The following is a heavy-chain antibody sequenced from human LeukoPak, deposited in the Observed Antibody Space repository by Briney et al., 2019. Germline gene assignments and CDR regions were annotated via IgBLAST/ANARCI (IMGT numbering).Heavy chain of an antibody. CDR1: GYTFTGYY. Sequence: ASVKVSCKASGYTFTGYYMHWVRQAPGQGLEWMGWIDPNSGGTNYAQKFQGRVTMTRDTSISTAYMELSRLRSDDTAVYYCARETSTRTSQWFGELLSIFDPWGQGTLVTVSS. CDR3: ARETSTRTSQWFGELLSIFDP. CDR2: IDPNSGGT. V-gene: IGHV1-2*02. D-gene: IGHD3-10*01. J-gene: IGHJ5*02.